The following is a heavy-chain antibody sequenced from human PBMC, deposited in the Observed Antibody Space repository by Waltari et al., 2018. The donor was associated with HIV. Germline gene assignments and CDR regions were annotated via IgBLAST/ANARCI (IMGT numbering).Heavy chain of an antibody. CDR2: ISAYKGNT. J-gene: IGHJ6*02. CDR1: GYTFTSYG. Sequence: QVQLVQSGAEVKKPGASVKVSCKASGYTFTSYGITWVRQDPGQGLEWMGWISAYKGNTNYAQELQGRVTMTTDTSTSTAYMELRSLRSDDTAVYYCARIYDSSGYYYYYYGMDVWGQGTTVTVSS. D-gene: IGHD3-22*01. V-gene: IGHV1-18*01. CDR3: ARIYDSSGYYYYYYGMDV.